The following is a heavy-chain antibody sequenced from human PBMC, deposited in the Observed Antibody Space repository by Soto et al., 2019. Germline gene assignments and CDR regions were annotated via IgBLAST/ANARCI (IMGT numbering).Heavy chain of an antibody. J-gene: IGHJ5*02. Sequence: GASVKVSCKASGYTFTSYGISWVRQAPGQGLEWMGWISAYNGNTNYAQKLQGRVTMTTDTSTSTAYMELRSLRSDDTAVYYCARTGYYGSGSSRPNWFDPWGQGTLVTVSS. CDR3: ARTGYYGSGSSRPNWFDP. D-gene: IGHD3-10*01. CDR1: GYTFTSYG. V-gene: IGHV1-18*01. CDR2: ISAYNGNT.